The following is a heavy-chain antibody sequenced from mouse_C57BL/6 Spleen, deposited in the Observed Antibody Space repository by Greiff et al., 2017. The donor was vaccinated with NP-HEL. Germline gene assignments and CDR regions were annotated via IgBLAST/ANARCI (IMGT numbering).Heavy chain of an antibody. CDR2: IYPSDIET. CDR3: ARVIYGNYGFAY. D-gene: IGHD2-1*01. V-gene: IGHV1-61*01. Sequence: QVQLQQPGAELVRPGSSVKLSCKASGYTFTSYWMDWVKQRPGQGLEWIGNIYPSDIETHYNQKFKDKATLTVDKSSSTAYMQLSSLTSEDSAVYYCARVIYGNYGFAYWGQGTLVTVSA. CDR1: GYTFTSYW. J-gene: IGHJ3*01.